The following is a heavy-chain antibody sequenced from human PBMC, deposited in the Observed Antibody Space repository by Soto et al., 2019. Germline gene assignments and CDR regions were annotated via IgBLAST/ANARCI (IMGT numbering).Heavy chain of an antibody. CDR3: ARRPRNSAYYDILTGYYPDAYFDY. V-gene: IGHV5-51*01. CDR2: IYPGDSDT. D-gene: IGHD3-9*01. Sequence: GASLKISCQGSGYSFTRYWIGWVRQMPGKGLEWMGIIYPGDSDTRYSPSFQGQVTISADKSISTAYLQWSSLKASDTAMYYCARRPRNSAYYDILTGYYPDAYFDYWGQGTLVNVP. CDR1: GYSFTRYW. J-gene: IGHJ4*02.